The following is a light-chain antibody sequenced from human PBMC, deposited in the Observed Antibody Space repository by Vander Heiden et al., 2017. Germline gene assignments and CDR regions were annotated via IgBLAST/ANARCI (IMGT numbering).Light chain of an antibody. CDR3: ATWDDSLNVYV. CDR2: SNN. J-gene: IGLJ1*01. V-gene: IGLV1-44*01. CDR1: SSNIGGNT. Sequence: QSVLTQPPSASGTPGQTVTISCSGSSSNIGGNTVNWYQHLPGTAPKRLIYSNNQRPSGVPDRFSASKSGTSASRDISGLQSEDEADDYCATWDDSLNVYVFGIGTKVTVL.